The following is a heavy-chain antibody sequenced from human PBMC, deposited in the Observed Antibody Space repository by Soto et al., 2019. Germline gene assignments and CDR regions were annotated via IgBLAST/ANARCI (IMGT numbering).Heavy chain of an antibody. CDR1: GGTFSSYT. V-gene: IGHV1-69*02. J-gene: IGHJ3*02. CDR3: ASNRNYDYGDYGAFDI. Sequence: SVKVSCKASGGTFSSYTISWVRQAPGQGLEWMGRIIPILGIANYAQKFQGRVTITADKSTSTAYMELSSLRSEDTAVYYCASNRNYDYGDYGAFDIWGQGTMVTVSS. D-gene: IGHD4-17*01. CDR2: IIPILGIA.